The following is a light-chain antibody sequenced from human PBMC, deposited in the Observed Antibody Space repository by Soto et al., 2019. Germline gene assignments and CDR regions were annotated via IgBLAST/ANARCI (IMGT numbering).Light chain of an antibody. CDR2: GAS. CDR1: QSVSRN. V-gene: IGKV3-15*01. CDR3: QQYNNWPPNT. Sequence: EIVMTQSPATLSVSPGERATLSCRASQSVSRNLAWYQQKPGQAPRLLIYGASTRATGIPARFSGSGSGTEFTLTISSLQSEDFAVDYCQQYNNWPPNTFGGGTKVEIK. J-gene: IGKJ4*01.